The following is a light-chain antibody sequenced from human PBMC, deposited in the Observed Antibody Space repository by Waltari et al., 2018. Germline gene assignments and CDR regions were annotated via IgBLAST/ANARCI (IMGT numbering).Light chain of an antibody. Sequence: EIVLTQSPATLSLSPGERATLSCRASQSVSSYLAWYQQKPGQAPRLLIYDVSNRATAIPARFSGSGSGTDFTLTISSLEPEDFAVYYCQQRSNWHTFGPGTKVDIK. J-gene: IGKJ3*01. CDR3: QQRSNWHT. V-gene: IGKV3-11*01. CDR1: QSVSSY. CDR2: DVS.